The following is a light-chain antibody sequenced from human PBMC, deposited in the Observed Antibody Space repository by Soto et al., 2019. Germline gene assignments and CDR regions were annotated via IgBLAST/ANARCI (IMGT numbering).Light chain of an antibody. J-gene: IGKJ1*01. Sequence: DIQMTQSPSSLSASLGDRVTITCRASQGIKKYVAWYQQKPGKVPKLLIYAASSLQSGVTSRFSGSGSGTDFTLTISSLQPEDVATYYCQKYDTVPWAFGQGAKVHIK. CDR1: QGIKKY. CDR2: AAS. V-gene: IGKV1-27*01. CDR3: QKYDTVPWA.